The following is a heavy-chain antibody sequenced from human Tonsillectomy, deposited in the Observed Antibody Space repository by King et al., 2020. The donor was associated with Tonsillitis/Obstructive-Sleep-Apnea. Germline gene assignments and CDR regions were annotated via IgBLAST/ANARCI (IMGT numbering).Heavy chain of an antibody. V-gene: IGHV3-13*04. CDR3: ARTPGWGKSSSGGGWLFGL. Sequence: VQLVESGGGLVQPGGSLRLSCAASGFTSSTYDMHWVRQTTGKGLEWVSAINTAGDTKYPGSVKGRFTISRENAKNSLYLQMSSLRAGDTAVYYCARTPGWGKSSSGGGWLFGLRGRGTPVTVSS. J-gene: IGHJ2*01. CDR2: INTAGDT. CDR1: GFTSSTYD. D-gene: IGHD6-6*01.